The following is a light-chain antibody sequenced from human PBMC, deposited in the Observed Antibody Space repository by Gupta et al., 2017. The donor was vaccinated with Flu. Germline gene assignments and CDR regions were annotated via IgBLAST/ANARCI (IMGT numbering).Light chain of an antibody. CDR3: QSFDTRSWV. CDR2: EGY. Sequence: FMLTQPHSVSESPGKTVTISCTRSSGSITRDSVQWYQQRPGSAPVTVILEGYERPSAVPDRFSGSIDSSSNTASLTISGLKTEDEADYYCQSFDTRSWVFGGGTKLTVL. V-gene: IGLV6-57*03. CDR1: SGSITRDS. J-gene: IGLJ3*02.